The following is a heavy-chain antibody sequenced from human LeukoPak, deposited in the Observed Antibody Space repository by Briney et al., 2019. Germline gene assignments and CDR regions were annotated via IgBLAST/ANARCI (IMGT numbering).Heavy chain of an antibody. D-gene: IGHD1-26*01. CDR3: AKVHRVGPTKSFDY. J-gene: IGHJ4*02. V-gene: IGHV3-64*04. CDR1: GFTFSRYA. CDR2: ISSPGDST. Sequence: PGGSLRLSCTASGFTFSRYAMHWVRQPPGKGLEYVSAISSPGDSTYYADSVKGRFTISRDNSKNSLYLHMNSLRAEDTAVYYCAKVHRVGPTKSFDYWGQGTLVTVSS.